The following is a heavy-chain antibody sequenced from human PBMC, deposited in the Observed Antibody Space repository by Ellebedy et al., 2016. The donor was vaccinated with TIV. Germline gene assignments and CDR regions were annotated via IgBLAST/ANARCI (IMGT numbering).Heavy chain of an antibody. D-gene: IGHD3-16*01. J-gene: IGHJ3*02. V-gene: IGHV3-23*01. CDR2: ISCSGGNT. Sequence: PGGSLRLSCAASGLTFSSHAMSWVRQAPGKGLEWVSSISCSGGNTYYADSVKGRFTISRDNSKDNLYLQVNSLRAEDTAVYYCARDPVGVGPAFDIWGQGTMVTVSS. CDR3: ARDPVGVGPAFDI. CDR1: GLTFSSHA.